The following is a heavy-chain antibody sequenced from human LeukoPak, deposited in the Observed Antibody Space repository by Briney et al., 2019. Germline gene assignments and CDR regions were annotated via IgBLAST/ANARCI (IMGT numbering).Heavy chain of an antibody. J-gene: IGHJ4*02. CDR3: ARVLDGDFIDY. Sequence: SETLSLTCTVSSGSISSGGYYWSWIRQHPGNGLEWIGYIYYSGSTYYNPSLKSRVTISVDTSKNQFSLKLSSVTAADTAVYYCARVLDGDFIDYWGQGTLVTVSS. D-gene: IGHD4-17*01. CDR1: SGSISSGGYY. V-gene: IGHV4-31*03. CDR2: IYYSGST.